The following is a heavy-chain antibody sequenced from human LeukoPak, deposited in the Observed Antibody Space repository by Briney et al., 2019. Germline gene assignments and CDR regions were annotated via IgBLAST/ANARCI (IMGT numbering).Heavy chain of an antibody. CDR3: ARGLAVAATYYFDY. V-gene: IGHV4-4*07. J-gene: IGHJ4*02. CDR2: IYTSGST. Sequence: SETLSLTCTVSGGSISSYYRSWIRQPAGKGLEWIGRIYTSGSTTYNPSLKSRVTISVDTSKTQFSLKLSSVTAAAAAVYYCARGLAVAATYYFDYWGQGTLVTVSS. CDR1: GGSISSYY. D-gene: IGHD2-15*01.